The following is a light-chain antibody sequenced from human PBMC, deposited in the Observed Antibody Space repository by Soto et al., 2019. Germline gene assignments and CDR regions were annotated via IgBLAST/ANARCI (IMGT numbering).Light chain of an antibody. V-gene: IGLV2-14*03. Sequence: QSALAQPASVSGSPGQSITISCTGNSNDVGGYNYVSWYQHHPGKAPKLMIYDVSDRPSGVSNRFSGSKSGNTASLTISGLQAEDEADYYCSSYTSSSTRRLFGTGTKVTVL. CDR1: SNDVGGYNY. CDR3: SSYTSSSTRRL. CDR2: DVS. J-gene: IGLJ1*01.